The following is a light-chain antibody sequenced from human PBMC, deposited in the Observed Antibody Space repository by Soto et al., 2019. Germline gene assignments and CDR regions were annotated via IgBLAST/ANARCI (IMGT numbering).Light chain of an antibody. CDR2: AAS. Sequence: VIWMTQSPSLLSASTGDRVTITCRVSQGVSSYLAWYQQKPGKAPDLLIYAASTLQSGVPSRFSGSGSGTDFTLTISSLQSEDFATYYCQQYYSFPRTFGQGTKVEIK. CDR1: QGVSSY. V-gene: IGKV1D-8*01. CDR3: QQYYSFPRT. J-gene: IGKJ1*01.